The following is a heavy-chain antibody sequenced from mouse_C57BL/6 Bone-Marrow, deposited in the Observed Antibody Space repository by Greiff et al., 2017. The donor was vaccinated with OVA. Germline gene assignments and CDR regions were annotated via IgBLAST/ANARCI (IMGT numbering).Heavy chain of an antibody. V-gene: IGHV1-42*01. CDR2: INPSTGGN. CDR3: ARRGVGDAVGFAY. D-gene: IGHD3-1*01. CDR1: GYSFTGYY. Sequence: VQLQQSGPELVKPGASVKISCKASGYSFTGYYMNWVKQSPEKSLEWIGEINPSTGGNPYKQKFKANAKLTVDKSSSTAYMQLKILTSEDSAVSYCARRGVGDAVGFAYWGQGTLVTVSA. J-gene: IGHJ3*01.